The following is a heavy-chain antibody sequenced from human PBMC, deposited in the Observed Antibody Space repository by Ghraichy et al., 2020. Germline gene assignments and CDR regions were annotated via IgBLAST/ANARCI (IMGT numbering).Heavy chain of an antibody. D-gene: IGHD2/OR15-2a*01. CDR3: ARYFLNRYYYYYGMDV. V-gene: IGHV3-11*01. Sequence: GGSLRLSCAASGFTFSDYYMSWIRQAPGKGLEWVSHISSSGSTIYYADSVKGRFTISRDNAKNSLYLQMNSLRAEDTAVYYCARYFLNRYYYYYGMDVWGQGTTVTVSS. CDR2: ISSSGSTI. J-gene: IGHJ6*02. CDR1: GFTFSDYY.